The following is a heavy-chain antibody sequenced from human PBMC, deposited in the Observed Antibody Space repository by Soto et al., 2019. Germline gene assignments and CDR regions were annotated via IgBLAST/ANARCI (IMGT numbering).Heavy chain of an antibody. Sequence: SETLSLTCTVSGCSINSGGYYWNWIRQHPGKGLEWIGYIYYSGSTYYNPSLKSRVTISVDTSKNQFSLKLSSVTAADTAVYYCASGTEVSPSWDVWGQGTTVTVSS. V-gene: IGHV4-31*03. CDR2: IYYSGST. CDR1: GCSINSGGYY. CDR3: ASGTEVSPSWDV. D-gene: IGHD1-26*01. J-gene: IGHJ6*02.